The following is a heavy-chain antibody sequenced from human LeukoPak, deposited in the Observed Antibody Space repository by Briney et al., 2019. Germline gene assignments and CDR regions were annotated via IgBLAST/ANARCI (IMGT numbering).Heavy chain of an antibody. CDR3: ATREGQKELLYDY. D-gene: IGHD3-10*01. CDR1: GFTFNNAW. CDR2: INHSGST. V-gene: IGHV4-34*08. J-gene: IGHJ4*02. Sequence: GSLRLSCAASGFTFNNAWMSWVRQAPGKGLEWIGEINHSGSTNYNPSLKSRVTISVDTSKNQFSLKLSSVTAADTAVYYCATREGQKELLYDYWGQGTLVTVSS.